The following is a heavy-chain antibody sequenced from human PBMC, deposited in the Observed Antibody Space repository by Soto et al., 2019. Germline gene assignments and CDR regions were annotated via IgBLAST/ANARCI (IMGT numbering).Heavy chain of an antibody. V-gene: IGHV1-69*13. D-gene: IGHD2-2*01. CDR2: IIPIFGTA. CDR1: GGTFSSYA. CDR3: ARDIAAPDAIDWFDT. Sequence: GASVKVSCKASGGTFSSYAISWVRQAPGQGLEWMGGIIPIFGTANYAQKFQGRVTITADESTSTAYMELSSLRSEDTAVYYCARDIAAPDAIDWFDTWGQGTLVTVSS. J-gene: IGHJ5*02.